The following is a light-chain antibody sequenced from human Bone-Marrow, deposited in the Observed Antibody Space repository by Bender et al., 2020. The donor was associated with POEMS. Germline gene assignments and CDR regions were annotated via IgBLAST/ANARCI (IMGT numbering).Light chain of an antibody. Sequence: QSVLTQPPSASGTPGQSVTISCSGTSSNFGNNAANWYQHVPGTAPKLLIYSNNQRPSGVPDRFPASTARASASLAISGRHSDDQAAYCCLSGDDSLNGWVFGGGSKLAVL. CDR3: LSGDDSLNGWV. V-gene: IGLV1-44*01. CDR2: SNN. J-gene: IGLJ3*02. CDR1: SSNFGNNA.